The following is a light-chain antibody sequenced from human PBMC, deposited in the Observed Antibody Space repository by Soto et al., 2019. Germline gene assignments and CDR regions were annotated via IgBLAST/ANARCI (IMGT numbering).Light chain of an antibody. V-gene: IGKV3-20*01. Sequence: KVLTLSPGTVSLSQGERATLSCRACQSVSSSYSAWYQQKPGQAPRLLCYGASSRATGIPDRFSGSGCGTDITHTSSRLEPEDLAVYYCQQYGSSRTFGQGTKVDI. CDR1: QSVSSSY. J-gene: IGKJ1*01. CDR3: QQYGSSRT. CDR2: GAS.